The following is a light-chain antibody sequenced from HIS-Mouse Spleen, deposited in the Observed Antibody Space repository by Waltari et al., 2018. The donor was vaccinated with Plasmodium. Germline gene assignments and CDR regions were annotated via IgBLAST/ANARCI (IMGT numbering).Light chain of an antibody. CDR1: SSNIGAGYD. Sequence: QSVLTQPPSVSGAPGQRVTIPCTGSSSNIGAGYDVHWYQQLPGTAPKLHIYGNSYRPSGVPDRFSGSKSGTSASLAITGLQAEDEADYYCQSYDSSLSGSVFGGGTKLTVL. CDR2: GNS. J-gene: IGLJ2*01. V-gene: IGLV1-40*01. CDR3: QSYDSSLSGSV.